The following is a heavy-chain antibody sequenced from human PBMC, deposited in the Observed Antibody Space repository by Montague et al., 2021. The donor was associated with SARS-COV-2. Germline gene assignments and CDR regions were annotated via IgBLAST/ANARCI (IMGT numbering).Heavy chain of an antibody. V-gene: IGHV4-34*01. D-gene: IGHD3-10*01. CDR1: GGSFSTYS. Sequence: SETLSLTCAVHGGSFSTYSWNWIRQPPGKGLEWIGEIHHGGSTNYNPSLKSRVTISADTSKNQFSLKLTSVAAADTAVYYCARLRDGVVPSPILGVGPYYSYYYMDVWGRGTTVTVPS. CDR2: IHHGGST. CDR3: ARLRDGVVPSPILGVGPYYSYYYMDV. J-gene: IGHJ6*03.